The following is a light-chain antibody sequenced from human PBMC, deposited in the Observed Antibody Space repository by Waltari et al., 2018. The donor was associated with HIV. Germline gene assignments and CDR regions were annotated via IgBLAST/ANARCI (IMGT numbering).Light chain of an antibody. J-gene: IGLJ3*02. CDR1: SSDVGGYNY. Sequence: ITISCTGTSSDVGGYNYVSWYQQLPGIAPKLIIYDVSKRPSGVSNRFSGSKSGNTASLTISGLQAEDEAEYYCSSYTTSSTWVFGGGTKLTVL. CDR3: SSYTTSSTWV. CDR2: DVS. V-gene: IGLV2-14*03.